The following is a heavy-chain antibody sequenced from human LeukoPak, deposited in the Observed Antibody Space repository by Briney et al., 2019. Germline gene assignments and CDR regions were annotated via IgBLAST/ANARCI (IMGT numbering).Heavy chain of an antibody. J-gene: IGHJ3*01. D-gene: IGHD6-19*01. CDR1: RGPFTGYS. Sequence: PSETLSLTCAVYRGPFTGYSWTWIRQSPGKGLEWIGDINHTGNTNYNPSLESQFSISVDTSKKQFSLRLSSVTAADTALYYCARGSSLLRPRNSGWGGAFDVWGQGTMVTVSS. V-gene: IGHV4-34*01. CDR2: INHTGNT. CDR3: ARGSSLLRPRNSGWGGAFDV.